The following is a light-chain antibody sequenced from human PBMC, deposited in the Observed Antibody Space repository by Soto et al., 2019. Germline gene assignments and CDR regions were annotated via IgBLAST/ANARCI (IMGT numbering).Light chain of an antibody. CDR1: RSVRSY. V-gene: IGKV3-11*01. J-gene: IGKJ5*01. Sequence: DILVTQSPATLSLSPGERATLSCRASRSVRSYLAWYQQKPGQAPRLLIYDASNRAAGIPARFSGSGSETDFTLTISNLEPEDFAVYYCQQRYAWPPITFGQGTRLEIK. CDR3: QQRYAWPPIT. CDR2: DAS.